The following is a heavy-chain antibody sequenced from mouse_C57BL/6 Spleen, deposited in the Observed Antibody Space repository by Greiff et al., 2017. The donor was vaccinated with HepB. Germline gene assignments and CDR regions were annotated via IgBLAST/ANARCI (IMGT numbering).Heavy chain of an antibody. Sequence: VQGVESGPELVKPGASVKISCKASGYAFSSSWMNWVKQRPGKGLEWIGRIYPGDGDTNYNGKFKGKATLTADKSSSTAYMQLSSLTSEDAAVYFCARFLPFAYWGQGTLVTVSA. CDR2: IYPGDGDT. D-gene: IGHD2-10*01. V-gene: IGHV1-82*01. CDR1: GYAFSSSW. J-gene: IGHJ3*01. CDR3: ARFLPFAY.